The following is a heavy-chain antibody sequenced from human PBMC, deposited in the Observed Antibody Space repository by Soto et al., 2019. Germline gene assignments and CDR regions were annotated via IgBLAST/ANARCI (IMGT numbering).Heavy chain of an antibody. D-gene: IGHD1-26*01. CDR3: ARDLRTWDLGVTYVMAV. V-gene: IGHV3-48*03. Sequence: EVQLVESGGGLVQPGGSLRLSCAVSGFTYGAYEMNWVRQAPGKGLEGVSYISSSGSIRYYADSVQGRFTISRDNANNSLDLQMNRLRAEDTPVYYCARDLRTWDLGVTYVMAVWGEGTNVTVS. J-gene: IGHJ6*01. CDR2: ISSSGSIR. CDR1: GFTYGAYE.